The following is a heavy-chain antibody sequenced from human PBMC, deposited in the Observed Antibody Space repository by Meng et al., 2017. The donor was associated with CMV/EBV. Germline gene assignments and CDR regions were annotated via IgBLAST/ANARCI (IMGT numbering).Heavy chain of an antibody. CDR2: IWYDGSNK. CDR1: GLTFSSYA. CDR3: AKAPRDYYGMDV. V-gene: IGHV3-33*06. J-gene: IGHJ6*02. Sequence: GGSLRLSCAASGLTFSSYAMYWVRQAPGKGPEWVAVIWYDGSNKYYADSVKGRFTISRDNSKNTLYLQMNSLRAEDTAVYYCAKAPRDYYGMDVWGQGTTVTVSS.